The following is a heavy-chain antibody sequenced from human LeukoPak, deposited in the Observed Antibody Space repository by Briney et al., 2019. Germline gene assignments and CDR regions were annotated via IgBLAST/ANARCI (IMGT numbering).Heavy chain of an antibody. CDR2: ISSSGSTI. CDR1: GFTFSSYE. Sequence: PGGSLRLSCAASGFTFSSYEMNWVRQAPGKGLEGVSYISSSGSTIYYADSVKGRFTISRDNAKNSLYLQMNSLRAEDTAVYYCARDFSGQQLNWFDPWGQGTLVTVSS. CDR3: ARDFSGQQLNWFDP. J-gene: IGHJ5*02. D-gene: IGHD6-13*01. V-gene: IGHV3-48*03.